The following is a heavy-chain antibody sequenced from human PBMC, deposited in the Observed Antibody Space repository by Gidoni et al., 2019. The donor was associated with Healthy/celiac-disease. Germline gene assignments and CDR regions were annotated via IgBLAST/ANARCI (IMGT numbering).Heavy chain of an antibody. D-gene: IGHD6-13*01. V-gene: IGHV5-51*01. CDR3: ARHVTGSSWYLGLGGWFDP. Sequence: EVQLVQSGAEVKKPGESLKISCKGSGYSFTSYWIGWVRQMPGKGLEWMGIIYPGDSDTRYSPSFQGQVTISADKSISTAYLQWSSLKASDTAMYYCARHVTGSSWYLGLGGWFDPWGQGTLVTVAS. CDR2: IYPGDSDT. CDR1: GYSFTSYW. J-gene: IGHJ5*02.